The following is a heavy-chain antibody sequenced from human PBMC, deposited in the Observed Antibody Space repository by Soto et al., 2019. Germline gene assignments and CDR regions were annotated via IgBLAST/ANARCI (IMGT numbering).Heavy chain of an antibody. CDR3: AKDHYTVTGNYWYFDL. V-gene: IGHV3-30*18. J-gene: IGHJ2*01. CDR1: GFTFSSYG. Sequence: QVQLVESGGGVVQPGRSLRLSCAASGFTFSSYGMHWVRQAAGKGLEWVAVISYDGSNKYYADSVKGRFTISRDNSKNTLYLQMNSLRAEDTAVYYCAKDHYTVTGNYWYFDLWGRGTLVTVSS. D-gene: IGHD4-17*01. CDR2: ISYDGSNK.